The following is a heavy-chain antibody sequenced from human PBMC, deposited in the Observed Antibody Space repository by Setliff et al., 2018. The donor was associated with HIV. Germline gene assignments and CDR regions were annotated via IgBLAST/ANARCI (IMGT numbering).Heavy chain of an antibody. V-gene: IGHV4-4*09. Sequence: KPSETLSLTCTVPGGSISSYCWNWIRQSPGRGLEWIGFIFSSGSTKYNPSLQSRVTMSIDTSKNQFSLKLTSVTAAATAVYYCARRIDNSGSFPDKNWFDTWGQGSLVTVSS. J-gene: IGHJ5*02. D-gene: IGHD3-10*01. CDR2: IFSSGST. CDR1: GGSISSYC. CDR3: ARRIDNSGSFPDKNWFDT.